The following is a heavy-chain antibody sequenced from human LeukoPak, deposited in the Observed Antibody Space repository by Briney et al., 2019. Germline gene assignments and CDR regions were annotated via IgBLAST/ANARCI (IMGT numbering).Heavy chain of an antibody. D-gene: IGHD2-15*01. CDR2: ITSGANT. J-gene: IGHJ4*02. Sequence: GGSLRPSCAASGFTFNTYAMSWVRQAPGKGLEWVSGITSGANTYYADSVKGRFTISRDNSKNSPFLQMNSLRAEDTAVYYCARDNGWSADFWGQGTLVTVSS. CDR3: ARDNGWSADF. V-gene: IGHV3-23*01. CDR1: GFTFNTYA.